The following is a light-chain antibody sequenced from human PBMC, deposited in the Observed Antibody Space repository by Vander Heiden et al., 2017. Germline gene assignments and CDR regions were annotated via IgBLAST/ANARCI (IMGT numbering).Light chain of an antibody. V-gene: IGLV2-14*01. J-gene: IGLJ2*01. CDR2: EVS. Sequence: ALTQPASLSGSSCKSSTISSTGTTSDGSGDNYGSWYQQHPGRAPKLLIYEVSHRPSGVSDRFSGSKSGYTASLTISGLQAEDEADYYCSSYPSTSTSVVFGGGTTLSVL. CDR1: TSDGSGDNY. CDR3: SSYPSTSTSVV.